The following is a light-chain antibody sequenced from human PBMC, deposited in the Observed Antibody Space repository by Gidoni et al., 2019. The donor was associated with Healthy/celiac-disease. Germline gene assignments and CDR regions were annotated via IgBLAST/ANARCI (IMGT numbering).Light chain of an antibody. CDR3: SSYAGSNNVEV. CDR1: SSDVGGYNY. V-gene: IGLV2-8*01. Sequence: QSALTQPPSASGAPGQSVTISCTGTSSDVGGYNYVSWYQQHPGKAPKRMIYEVSKRPSGVPDRFFGSKSGNTASLTVSGLQAEDEADYYCSSYAGSNNVEVFGGGTKLTVL. J-gene: IGLJ2*01. CDR2: EVS.